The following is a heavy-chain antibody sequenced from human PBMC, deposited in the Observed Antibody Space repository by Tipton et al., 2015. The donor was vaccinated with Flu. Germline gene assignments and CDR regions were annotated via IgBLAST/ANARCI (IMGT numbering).Heavy chain of an antibody. V-gene: IGHV4-34*01. CDR2: INHSGST. Sequence: TLSLTCAVYGGSFSGYYWSWIRQPPGKGLEWIGEINHSGSTNYNPSLKSRVSMSVARSKNQFSLRLTSVTAADTAVYYCARVMVRGPERWFDPWGQGTLVTVSS. J-gene: IGHJ5*02. CDR1: GGSFSGYY. CDR3: ARVMVRGPERWFDP. D-gene: IGHD3-10*01.